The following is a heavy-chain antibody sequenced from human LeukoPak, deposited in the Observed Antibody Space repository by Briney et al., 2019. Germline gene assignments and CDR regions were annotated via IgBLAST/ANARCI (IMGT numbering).Heavy chain of an antibody. CDR2: INWNGGST. V-gene: IGHV3-20*01. CDR3: ARWGHILTGYSYYFDY. D-gene: IGHD3-9*01. CDR1: GFTFADYG. Sequence: GGSLRLSCAASGFTFADYGMSWVRQAPGKGLEWVSGINWNGGSTGYADSVKGRFTISRDNAKNSLYLQMNSLRAEDTALYHCARWGHILTGYSYYFDYWGQGTLVTVSS. J-gene: IGHJ4*02.